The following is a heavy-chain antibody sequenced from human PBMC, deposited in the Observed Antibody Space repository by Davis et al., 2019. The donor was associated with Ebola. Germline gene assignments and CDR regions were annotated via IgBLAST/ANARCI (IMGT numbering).Heavy chain of an antibody. CDR1: GDSISSSNW. Sequence: MPGGSLRLSCAVSGDSISSSNWWSWVRQPPGKGLEWIGEISQSGSTNYNPSLKSRVTISVDKSKNQFSLKLSSVTAADTAVYYCASYLEWGQGTLVTVSS. J-gene: IGHJ4*02. CDR2: ISQSGST. CDR3: ASYLE. D-gene: IGHD5-24*01. V-gene: IGHV4-4*02.